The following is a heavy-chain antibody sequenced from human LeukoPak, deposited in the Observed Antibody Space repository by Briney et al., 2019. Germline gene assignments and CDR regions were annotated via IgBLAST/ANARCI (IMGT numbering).Heavy chain of an antibody. V-gene: IGHV3-21*04. CDR2: ISSSSSYI. Sequence: GGSLRLSCAASGFTFSSYGMHWVRQAPGQGLEWVSSISSSSSYIYYADSVKGRFTISRDNSKNTLYLQMNSLRAEDTAIYYCAKDRSRSTWYFDYWGQGTLVTVSS. CDR1: GFTFSSYG. D-gene: IGHD1-26*01. CDR3: AKDRSRSTWYFDY. J-gene: IGHJ4*02.